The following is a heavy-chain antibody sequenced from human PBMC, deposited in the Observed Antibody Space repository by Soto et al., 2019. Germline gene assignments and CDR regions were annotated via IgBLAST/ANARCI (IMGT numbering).Heavy chain of an antibody. Sequence: GGSLRLSCAASGFTFSNAWMNWVRQAPGKGLEWVGRIKSKTDGGTTDYAAPVKGRFTISRDDSKNTLYLQMNSLKTEDTAVYYCTTDPRYYDYVWGSYRMDYWGQGTLVTVSS. CDR2: IKSKTDGGTT. V-gene: IGHV3-15*07. CDR1: GFTFSNAW. D-gene: IGHD3-16*02. CDR3: TTDPRYYDYVWGSYRMDY. J-gene: IGHJ4*02.